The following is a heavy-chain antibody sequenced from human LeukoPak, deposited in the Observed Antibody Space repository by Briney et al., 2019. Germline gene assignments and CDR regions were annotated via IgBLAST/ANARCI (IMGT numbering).Heavy chain of an antibody. V-gene: IGHV3-23*01. CDR2: ISGSGDRT. Sequence: GGSLRLSCAASGFTFSNYAMSWVRQAPGKGLEWVSAISGSGDRTYYADSVKGRFTISRDNSKNTLYLQMNSLRAEDTAVYYCAKVSYYYGSGSYLWGQGTLVTVSS. D-gene: IGHD3-10*01. CDR1: GFTFSNYA. J-gene: IGHJ4*02. CDR3: AKVSYYYGSGSYL.